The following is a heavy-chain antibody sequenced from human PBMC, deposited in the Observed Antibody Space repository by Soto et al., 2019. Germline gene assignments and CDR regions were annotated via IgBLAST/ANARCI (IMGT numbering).Heavy chain of an antibody. J-gene: IGHJ6*03. CDR3: TSPEYRSSSHPMYI. D-gene: IGHD6-6*01. V-gene: IGHV3-73*01. Sequence: GGSLRLSCAASGFTFSGSAMRWVCQASGKGLEWVGRIRSKANSYATAYAASVRCRFISSRDDSHNTAYLHMNSLKTDDTAVYYGTSPEYRSSSHPMYIWG. CDR2: IRSKANSYAT. CDR1: GFTFSGSA.